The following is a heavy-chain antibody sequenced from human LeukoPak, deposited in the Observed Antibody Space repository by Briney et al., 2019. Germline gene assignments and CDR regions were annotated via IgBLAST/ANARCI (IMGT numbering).Heavy chain of an antibody. J-gene: IGHJ4*02. Sequence: PSETLSLTCAVSGGSISSGGYSWSWIRQPPGKGLEWIGYIYYSGSTYDNPSLKCRVTISVDTSKNQFSLKLSSVTAADTAVYYCASTAYYYGSGSSNKGFDYWGQGTLVTVSS. V-gene: IGHV4-30-4*07. CDR1: GGSISSGGYS. CDR2: IYYSGST. CDR3: ASTAYYYGSGSSNKGFDY. D-gene: IGHD3-10*01.